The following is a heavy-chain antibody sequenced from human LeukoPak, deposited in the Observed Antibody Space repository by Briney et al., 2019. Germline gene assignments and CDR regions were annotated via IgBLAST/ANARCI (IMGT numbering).Heavy chain of an antibody. J-gene: IGHJ6*02. V-gene: IGHV3-43*02. Sequence: GGSLRLSCAASGFTFDDYAMHWVRQAPGKGLEWVSLISGAGGTTYYADSVKGRFTISRDNSKNSLYLQMNSLRTEDTALYYCAKGTVAGGVGYYYAMDVWGQGTTLTVFS. CDR2: ISGAGGTT. CDR3: AKGTVAGGVGYYYAMDV. CDR1: GFTFDDYA. D-gene: IGHD3-3*01.